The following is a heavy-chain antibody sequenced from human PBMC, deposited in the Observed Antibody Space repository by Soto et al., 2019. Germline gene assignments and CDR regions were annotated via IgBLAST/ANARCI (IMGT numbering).Heavy chain of an antibody. J-gene: IGHJ4*02. V-gene: IGHV1-18*01. CDR3: ARTPPGSRRYSSGWYGDY. D-gene: IGHD6-19*01. CDR2: ISAYNGNT. Sequence: ASVKVSCKASGYTFTSYGISWVRQAPGQGLEWMGWISAYNGNTNYAQKLQGRVTMTTDTSTSTAYMELRSLRSDDTAVYYCARTPPGSRRYSSGWYGDYWGQGTLVTVSS. CDR1: GYTFTSYG.